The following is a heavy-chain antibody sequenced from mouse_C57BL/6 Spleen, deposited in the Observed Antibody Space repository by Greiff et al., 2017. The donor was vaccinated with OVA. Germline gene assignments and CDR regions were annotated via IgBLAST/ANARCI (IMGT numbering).Heavy chain of an antibody. CDR3: AREPELRLDYAMDY. Sequence: VQLKESGPGLVKPSQSLSLTCSVTGYSITSGYYWNWIRQFPGNKLEWMGYISYDGSNNYNPSLKNRISITRDTSKNQFFLKLNSVTTEDTATYYCAREPELRLDYAMDYWGQGTSVTVSS. J-gene: IGHJ4*01. CDR2: ISYDGSN. CDR1: GYSITSGYY. V-gene: IGHV3-6*01. D-gene: IGHD2-4*01.